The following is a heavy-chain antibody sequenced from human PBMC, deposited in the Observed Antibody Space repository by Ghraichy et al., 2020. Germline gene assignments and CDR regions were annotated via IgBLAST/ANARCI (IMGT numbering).Heavy chain of an antibody. V-gene: IGHV4-34*01. CDR3: ARRRYFDL. Sequence: GSLSLTCAVYGGSFSGYYWSWIRQPPGKGLEWVGEINHSGSANYNPSLKSRVTISVDTSKNQFSLKLSSVTAADTAVYYCARRRYFDLWGRGTLVTVSS. CDR1: GGSFSGYY. J-gene: IGHJ2*01. CDR2: INHSGSA.